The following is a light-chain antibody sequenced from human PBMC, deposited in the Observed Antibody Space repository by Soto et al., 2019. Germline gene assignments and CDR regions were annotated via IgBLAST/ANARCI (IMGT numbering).Light chain of an antibody. V-gene: IGKV3-15*01. CDR3: QQYNKSPLT. CDR1: QSVSSSY. CDR2: GAS. J-gene: IGKJ1*01. Sequence: EILLTQSPGTLSLSPGESATLSWGGSQSVSSSYLDWYQQKPGQAPRLLIYGASTRATGIPVRFSGSAYGTELTITISSMKYEDFKVYYCQQYNKSPLTFGHGTKVDIK.